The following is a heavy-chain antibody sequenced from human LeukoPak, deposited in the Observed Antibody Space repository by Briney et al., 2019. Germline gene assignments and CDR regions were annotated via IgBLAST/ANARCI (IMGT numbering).Heavy chain of an antibody. J-gene: IGHJ4*02. V-gene: IGHV3-74*01. CDR2: INSDGSWT. Sequence: GGSLRLSCAASGFTFRNYAMTWVRQAPGKGLVWVSHINSDGSWTGYADSVKGRFTISKDNAKNTVYLQMNNLRAEDTAVYYCVSFYETYWGRGTLVTVSS. CDR1: GFTFRNYA. CDR3: VSFYETY. D-gene: IGHD2-2*01.